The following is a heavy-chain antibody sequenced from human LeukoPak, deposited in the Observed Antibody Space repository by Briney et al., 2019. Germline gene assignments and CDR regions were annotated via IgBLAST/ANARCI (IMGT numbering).Heavy chain of an antibody. V-gene: IGHV1-2*02. CDR1: GYSFTDYY. D-gene: IGHD3-16*01. Sequence: ASVTVSCKASGYSFTDYYMHWVRQAPGQGLEWMGWINPYSGDTNYAQKFQGRVTMTRDKSISKAYMELNRLRSDDTAVYFCATGADYEYLDLYYWGQGTLVTVSS. J-gene: IGHJ4*02. CDR3: ATGADYEYLDLYY. CDR2: INPYSGDT.